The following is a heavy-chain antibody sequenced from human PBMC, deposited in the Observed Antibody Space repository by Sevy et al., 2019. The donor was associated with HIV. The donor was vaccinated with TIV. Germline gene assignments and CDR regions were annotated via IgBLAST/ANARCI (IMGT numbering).Heavy chain of an antibody. CDR1: GFTFDDYT. D-gene: IGHD3-10*01. J-gene: IGHJ4*02. CDR3: ARGDYYGSLYYFDY. V-gene: IGHV3-21*01. CDR2: ISSGSSYI. Sequence: GGSLRLSCAASGFTFDDYTMNWVRQAPGKGLEWVSSISSGSSYIFYADSVKGRFTISRDNAKNSLYLHMNSLRAEDTAVYYCARGDYYGSLYYFDYWGPGTLVTVSS.